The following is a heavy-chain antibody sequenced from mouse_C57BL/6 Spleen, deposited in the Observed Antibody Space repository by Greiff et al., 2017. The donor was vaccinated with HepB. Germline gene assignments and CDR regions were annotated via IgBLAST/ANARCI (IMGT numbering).Heavy chain of an antibody. Sequence: EVQLQQSGPELVKPGASVKMSCKASGYTFTDYNMHWVKQSHGKSLEWIGYINPNNGGTSYNQKFKGKATLTVNKSSSTAYMELSSLTSEDSAVYYCARSGYYGSSLWFAYWGQGTLVTVSA. CDR2: INPNNGGT. J-gene: IGHJ3*01. D-gene: IGHD1-1*01. V-gene: IGHV1-22*01. CDR1: GYTFTDYN. CDR3: ARSGYYGSSLWFAY.